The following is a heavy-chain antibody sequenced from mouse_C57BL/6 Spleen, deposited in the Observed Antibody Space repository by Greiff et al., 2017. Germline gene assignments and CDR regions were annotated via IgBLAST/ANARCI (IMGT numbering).Heavy chain of an antibody. J-gene: IGHJ3*01. CDR3: TTRTTSYYSNSWFAY. V-gene: IGHV1-15*01. D-gene: IGHD2-5*01. CDR1: GYTFTDYE. Sequence: QVQLQQSGAELVRPGASVTLSCKASGYTFTDYEMHWVKQTPVPGLEWIGAIDPETGGTAYNQKFKGKAILTADKSSSTAYMELRSLTSEDSAVYYCTTRTTSYYSNSWFAYWGQGTLVTVSA. CDR2: IDPETGGT.